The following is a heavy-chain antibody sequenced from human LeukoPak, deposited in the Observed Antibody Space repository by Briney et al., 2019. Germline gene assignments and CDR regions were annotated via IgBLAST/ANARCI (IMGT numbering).Heavy chain of an antibody. D-gene: IGHD2-2*01. J-gene: IGHJ4*02. Sequence: ASVTVSCKASGYTFTGYYMHWVRQAPGQGLEWMGWINPNSGGTSYAQKFQGRVTMTRDTSISTAYMELSRLRSDDTAVYYCARHCSSTSCPPDGNYWGQGTLVTVSS. V-gene: IGHV1-2*02. CDR1: GYTFTGYY. CDR2: INPNSGGT. CDR3: ARHCSSTSCPPDGNY.